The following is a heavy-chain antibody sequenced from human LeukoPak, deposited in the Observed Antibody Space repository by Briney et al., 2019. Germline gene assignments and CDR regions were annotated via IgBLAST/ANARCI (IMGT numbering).Heavy chain of an antibody. J-gene: IGHJ5*02. CDR2: IYCGHTT. D-gene: IGHD3-10*01. Sequence: PGGSLRLSCVVSGFTVRTNSMTWVRQAPGKGLEWVSVIYCGHTTFYADSVKGRFIISNDNSKNIPDLQLDDLRGQDKAVHYCARVLGNYYESWFDLWGEGARVSVPS. V-gene: IGHV3-53*01. CDR3: ARVLGNYYESWFDL. CDR1: GFTVRTNS.